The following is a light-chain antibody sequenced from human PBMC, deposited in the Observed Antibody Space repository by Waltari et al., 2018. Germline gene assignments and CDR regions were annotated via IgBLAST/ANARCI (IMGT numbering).Light chain of an antibody. V-gene: IGLV1-36*01. Sequence: QSVLTQPPSVSEAPRQRVTISCSGSSSNIGNYAVHWYQQRPGKAPKRLICSNEGMSAGVSDRFSGSKSGSSASLVISGLQSEDEADYDCATWDDSLNGPVFGGGTKVTVL. CDR1: SSNIGNYA. J-gene: IGLJ2*01. CDR3: ATWDDSLNGPV. CDR2: SNE.